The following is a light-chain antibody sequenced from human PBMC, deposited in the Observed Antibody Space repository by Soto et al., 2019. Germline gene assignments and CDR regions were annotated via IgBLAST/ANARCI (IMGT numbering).Light chain of an antibody. V-gene: IGLV2-23*03. Sequence: QSALTQPASVSGSPGQSITISCTGTSSDVGIYNLVSWYQQHPGKAPKLMIYEGSERPSGVSNRFSGYKSGNTASLTISGLQAEDEADYYCCSYAGSGPFVVFGGGTKLTVL. CDR3: CSYAGSGPFVV. CDR1: SSDVGIYNL. J-gene: IGLJ2*01. CDR2: EGS.